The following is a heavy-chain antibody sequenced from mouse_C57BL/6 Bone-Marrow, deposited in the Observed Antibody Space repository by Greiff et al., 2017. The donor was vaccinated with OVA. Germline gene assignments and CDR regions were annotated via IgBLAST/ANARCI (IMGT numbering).Heavy chain of an antibody. D-gene: IGHD2-1*01. CDR1: GFNIKDDY. J-gene: IGHJ4*01. CDR3: TTEKGNYDYAMDY. Sequence: VQLQQSGAELVRPGASVKLSCTASGFNIKDDYMHWVKQRTEQGLEWIGWIDPENGDTEYASKLQGKATITEDTSSNTADLQLSSLTSEDTAVYYCTTEKGNYDYAMDYWGQGTSVTVSS. V-gene: IGHV14-4*01. CDR2: IDPENGDT.